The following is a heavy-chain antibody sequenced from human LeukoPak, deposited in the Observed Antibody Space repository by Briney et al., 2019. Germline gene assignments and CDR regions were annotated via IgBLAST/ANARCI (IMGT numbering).Heavy chain of an antibody. Sequence: GGSLRLSCTASGFSFGDYAMSWVRQAPGKGLEWVGFIRSKAYGGTPDFAASVKGRFTISRDDSKSIAYLQMNSLKTEDTAVYYCCRVYYGSSGYPGYFDYWGQGTLVTVSS. D-gene: IGHD3-22*01. CDR2: IRSKAYGGTP. J-gene: IGHJ4*02. CDR3: CRVYYGSSGYPGYFDY. CDR1: GFSFGDYA. V-gene: IGHV3-49*04.